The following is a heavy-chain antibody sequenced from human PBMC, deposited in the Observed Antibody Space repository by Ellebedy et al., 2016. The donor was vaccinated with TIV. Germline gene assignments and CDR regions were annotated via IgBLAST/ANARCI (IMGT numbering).Heavy chain of an antibody. CDR2: ISYDGSNK. Sequence: GESLKISCAASGFTFSIYGMQWVRQAPGKGLEWVAVISYDGSNKYYADSVKGRFTISRDNSKNTLYLQMNSLRAEDTAVYYCAKDRHDYQSEVVDYWGQGTLVTVSS. CDR3: AKDRHDYQSEVVDY. D-gene: IGHD2-15*01. V-gene: IGHV3-30*18. J-gene: IGHJ4*02. CDR1: GFTFSIYG.